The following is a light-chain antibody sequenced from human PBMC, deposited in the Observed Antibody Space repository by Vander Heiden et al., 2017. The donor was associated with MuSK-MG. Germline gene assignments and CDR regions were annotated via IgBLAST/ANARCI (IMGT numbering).Light chain of an antibody. CDR3: SSYTSSNTLV. CDR2: DVN. CDR1: SSDFGRYNY. V-gene: IGLV2-14*01. J-gene: IGLJ2*01. Sequence: QSALTQPASVSGSPGQSITISCTGTSSDFGRYNYVSWYQQYPGKAPKLMIYDVNNRPSGVSNRFSGSKSGNTASLTISGLQAEDEADDYCSSYTSSNTLVFGGGTKLTVL.